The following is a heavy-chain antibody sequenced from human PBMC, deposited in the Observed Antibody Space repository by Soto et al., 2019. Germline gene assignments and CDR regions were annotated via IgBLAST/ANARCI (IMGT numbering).Heavy chain of an antibody. D-gene: IGHD2-21*02. CDR2: IPWSGSVV. V-gene: IGHV3-30*02. J-gene: IGHJ4*02. CDR3: AKSRVPTAARDYYLDS. Sequence: GGSLRLSCVASGFSFRSFGMFWARQAPGKGLEWVALIPWSGSVVYYADSVRGRFTISRDNSKNTLYLQMDSLGFEDTAVYYCAKSRVPTAARDYYLDSWGQGTLVTVPS. CDR1: GFSFRSFG.